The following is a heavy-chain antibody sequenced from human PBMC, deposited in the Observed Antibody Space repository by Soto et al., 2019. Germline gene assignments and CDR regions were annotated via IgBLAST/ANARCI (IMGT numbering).Heavy chain of an antibody. CDR1: GFTFSSYA. J-gene: IGHJ4*02. V-gene: IGHV3-30-3*01. D-gene: IGHD3-22*01. Sequence: VQLVESGGGVVQPGRSLRPSCAASGFTFSSYAMHWVRQAPGKGLEWVAVISYDGSNKYYADSVKGRFTISRDNSKNTLYLQMNSLRAEDTAVYYCARENYYDSSGYYYGIGYWGQGTLVTVSS. CDR2: ISYDGSNK. CDR3: ARENYYDSSGYYYGIGY.